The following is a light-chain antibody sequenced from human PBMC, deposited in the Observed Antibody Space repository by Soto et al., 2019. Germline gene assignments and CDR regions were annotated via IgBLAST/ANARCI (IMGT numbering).Light chain of an antibody. Sequence: DIVMTQSPLSLPVTPGEPASISCRSSQSLLHSNGYNYLDWYLQKPGQSPQLLIYLGSNRASGVPDRFGGSGSGTDFTLKISRVEAEDVGVHYCMQALHIPLTFGGGTKVEIK. CDR1: QSLLHSNGYNY. CDR3: MQALHIPLT. V-gene: IGKV2-28*01. J-gene: IGKJ4*01. CDR2: LGS.